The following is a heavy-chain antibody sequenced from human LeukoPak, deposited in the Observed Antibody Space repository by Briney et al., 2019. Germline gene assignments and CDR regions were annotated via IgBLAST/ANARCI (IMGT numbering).Heavy chain of an antibody. J-gene: IGHJ4*02. CDR3: AKDWLGDSGPFDY. CDR2: ISSGGGYI. Sequence: GGSLRLSCAVSGFTLGSYWMHWVRQAPGQGLEWVSSISSGGGYIYYADSLEGRFTISRDNSKNTLYLQMNSLRAEDTAVYYCAKDWLGDSGPFDYWGQGTLVTVSS. CDR1: GFTLGSYW. D-gene: IGHD2-21*02. V-gene: IGHV3-21*04.